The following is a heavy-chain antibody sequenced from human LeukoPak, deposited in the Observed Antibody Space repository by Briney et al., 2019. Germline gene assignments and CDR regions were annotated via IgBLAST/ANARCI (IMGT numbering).Heavy chain of an antibody. J-gene: IGHJ3*02. Sequence: ASVKVSCKASGYTFTGYYMHWVRQAPGQGLEWMGWINPNSGGTNYAQKFQGRVTMTRDTSISTAYMELSRLRSDDTAVYYCARVREDWRPGGGAFDIWGQGTMVTVSS. CDR1: GYTFTGYY. CDR3: ARVREDWRPGGGAFDI. V-gene: IGHV1-2*02. CDR2: INPNSGGT. D-gene: IGHD3-16*01.